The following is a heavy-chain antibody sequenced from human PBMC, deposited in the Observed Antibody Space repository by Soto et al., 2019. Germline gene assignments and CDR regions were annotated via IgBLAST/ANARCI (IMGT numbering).Heavy chain of an antibody. J-gene: IGHJ4*02. V-gene: IGHV1-18*01. CDR2: NSAYNGNV. CDR3: ARDALSYRGSYYSVH. D-gene: IGHD1-26*01. Sequence: QVQLVQSGAEVKKPGASVKVSCKASGYTFSNYGITWVRQAPGQGLEWIGWNSAYNGNVNYVQKFQGRHTMTTDTSTSTAYMELRSLRSDDTAVYYCARDALSYRGSYYSVHWGQGTLVTVSS. CDR1: GYTFSNYG.